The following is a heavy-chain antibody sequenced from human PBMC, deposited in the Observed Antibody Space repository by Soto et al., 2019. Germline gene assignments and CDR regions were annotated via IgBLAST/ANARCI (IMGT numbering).Heavy chain of an antibody. J-gene: IGHJ5*01. Sequence: EVQLLESGGGLVQPGGSLRLSCAASGFTFNTFEMSWVRQAPGRGLEWVSIISDDSSRTYYADAVKGRFTISRDNSKNPLYLQINSLKAEDPAVYACVKGGWLDFWGKGPRVTVSS. CDR3: VKGGWLDF. D-gene: IGHD3-16*01. V-gene: IGHV3-23*01. CDR1: GFTFNTFE. CDR2: ISDDSSRT.